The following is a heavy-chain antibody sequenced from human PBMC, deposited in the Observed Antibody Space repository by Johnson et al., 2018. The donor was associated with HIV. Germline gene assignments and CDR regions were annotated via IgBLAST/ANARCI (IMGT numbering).Heavy chain of an antibody. CDR1: GFTFSSYA. CDR3: AREGPYSSRWGAFDI. D-gene: IGHD6-13*01. CDR2: IWYDGSNK. J-gene: IGHJ3*02. Sequence: QVQLVESGGGVVQPGRSLRLSCAASGFTFSSYAMHWVRQAPGKGLEWVAVIWYDGSNKYYVDSVKGRFTISRDNAKNSLYLQMNSLRAEDTAVYYCAREGPYSSRWGAFDIWGQGTMVTVSS. V-gene: IGHV3-33*08.